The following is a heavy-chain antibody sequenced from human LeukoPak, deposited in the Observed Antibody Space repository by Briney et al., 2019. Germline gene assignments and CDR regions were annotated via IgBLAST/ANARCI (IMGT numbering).Heavy chain of an antibody. V-gene: IGHV1-24*01. Sequence: TSVKVSCKVSGYTLTELSMHWVRQAPGKGLEWMGGFDPEDGETIYAQKFQGRVTMTEDTSTDTAYMELSSLRSEDTAVYYCATSPIYIAAAATSNWFDPWGQGTLVTVSS. D-gene: IGHD6-13*01. J-gene: IGHJ5*02. CDR3: ATSPIYIAAAATSNWFDP. CDR2: FDPEDGET. CDR1: GYTLTELS.